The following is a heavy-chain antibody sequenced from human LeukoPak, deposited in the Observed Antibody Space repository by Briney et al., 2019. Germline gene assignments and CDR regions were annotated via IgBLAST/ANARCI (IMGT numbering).Heavy chain of an antibody. CDR1: GFTFSSYS. D-gene: IGHD6-19*01. J-gene: IGHJ4*02. V-gene: IGHV3-21*01. CDR2: ISSSSSYL. CDR3: ARGLEIIAVAGTTSDY. Sequence: PGGSLRLSCAAFGFTFSSYSMNWVRQAPGKGLEWVSSISSSSSYLYYADSVKGRFTISRDNAKNSLYLQMNSLRAEDTAVYYCARGLEIIAVAGTTSDYWGQGTLVTVSS.